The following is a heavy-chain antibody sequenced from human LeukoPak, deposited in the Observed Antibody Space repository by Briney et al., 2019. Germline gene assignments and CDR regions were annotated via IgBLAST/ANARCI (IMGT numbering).Heavy chain of an antibody. V-gene: IGHV4-4*07. CDR3: ARSWAPGDDFWSGYYLDY. Sequence: SETLSLTCTVSGGSISSYYWSWIRQPAGKGLEWIGRIYTSGSTSYNPSLKSRVTMSVDTSKNQFSLKLSSVTAADTAVYYCARSWAPGDDFWSGYYLDYWGQGTLVTVSS. D-gene: IGHD3-3*01. CDR1: GGSISSYY. J-gene: IGHJ4*02. CDR2: IYTSGST.